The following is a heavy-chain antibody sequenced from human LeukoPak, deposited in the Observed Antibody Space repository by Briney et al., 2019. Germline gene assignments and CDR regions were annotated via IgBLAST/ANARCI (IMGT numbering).Heavy chain of an antibody. CDR2: IYHSGST. CDR3: ARRTYEAFDI. J-gene: IGHJ3*02. Sequence: PSETLSLTCTVSGGSISSYYWSWIRQPAGKGLEWIGEIYHSGSTNYNPSLKSRVTISVDKSKNLFSLKLTSVTAADTAVYYCARRTYEAFDIWGQGTMVTVSS. CDR1: GGSISSYY. V-gene: IGHV4-59*12. D-gene: IGHD3-3*01.